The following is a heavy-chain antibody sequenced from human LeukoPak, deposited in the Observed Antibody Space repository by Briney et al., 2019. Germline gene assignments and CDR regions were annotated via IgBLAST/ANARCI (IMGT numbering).Heavy chain of an antibody. CDR2: ISYDGSNK. V-gene: IGHV3-30*18. CDR1: GFTFSNYA. J-gene: IGHJ4*02. D-gene: IGHD6-19*01. CDR3: AKWERRGAVAGNQIDY. Sequence: GGSLRLSCAASGFTFSNYAMSWVRQAPGKGLEWVAVISYDGSNKYYADSVKGRFTISRDNSKNTVYLQMNSLRAEDTAVYYCAKWERRGAVAGNQIDYWGQGTLVTVSS.